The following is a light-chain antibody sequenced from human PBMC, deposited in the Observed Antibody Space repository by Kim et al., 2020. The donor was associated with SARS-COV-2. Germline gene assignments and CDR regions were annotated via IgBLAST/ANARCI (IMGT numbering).Light chain of an antibody. CDR2: DVS. CDR3: SSLTSGRSSVV. J-gene: IGLJ2*01. Sequence: QSITISCTGTSSDIGAYNRVSWYQQHPGKAPKLMIFDVSDRPSGVSNRFSGSKSDNKASLTISGLQAEDEADYFCSSLTSGRSSVVFGGGTKLTVL. CDR1: SSDIGAYNR. V-gene: IGLV2-14*03.